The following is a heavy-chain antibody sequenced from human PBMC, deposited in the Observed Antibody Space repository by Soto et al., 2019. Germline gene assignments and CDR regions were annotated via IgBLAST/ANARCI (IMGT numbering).Heavy chain of an antibody. Sequence: ETLSLTCPVSGGSINSYYWSWIRQSAGKGLEWIERVYSSGSTFYNPSLKSRLTMSVDTPNNQFSLKLSSVTAADTAVYSCARDKGDSRIDYWGLGTLVTVSS. D-gene: IGHD3-22*01. CDR3: ARDKGDSRIDY. CDR1: GGSINSYY. J-gene: IGHJ4*02. V-gene: IGHV4-4*07. CDR2: VYSSGST.